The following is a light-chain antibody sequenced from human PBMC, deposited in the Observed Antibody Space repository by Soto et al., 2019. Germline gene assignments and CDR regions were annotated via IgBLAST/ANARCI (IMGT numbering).Light chain of an antibody. Sequence: EIGLTQSPCTLSLSTGERATLSCRASQSVSSNFLAWYQEKPGQAPRLLIYGASSRATGIPDRFSGSGSGTDFTLTISRLEPEDFAVYYCRQCGRSLGFAFGGGTKV. V-gene: IGKV3-20*01. CDR2: GAS. CDR3: RQCGRSLGFA. CDR1: QSVSSNF. J-gene: IGKJ4*01.